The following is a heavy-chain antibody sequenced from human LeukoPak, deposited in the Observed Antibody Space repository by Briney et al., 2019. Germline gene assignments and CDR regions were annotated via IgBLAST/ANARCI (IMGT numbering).Heavy chain of an antibody. V-gene: IGHV1-18*01. J-gene: IGHJ4*02. D-gene: IGHD5-12*01. CDR3: ARGDSGYDFAPLDY. Sequence: ASVKVFCKASGYTFTRYGIIWVRQAPGQALEEMGWISANNGSTNYAQKLQGRVTMTTDTPTSTAYMELRSLRSDDTAVYYCARGDSGYDFAPLDYWGQGTLVSDCS. CDR2: ISANNGST. CDR1: GYTFTRYG.